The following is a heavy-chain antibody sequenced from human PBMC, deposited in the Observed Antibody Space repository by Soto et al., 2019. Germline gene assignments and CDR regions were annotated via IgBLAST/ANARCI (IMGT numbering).Heavy chain of an antibody. CDR3: ARAVAVAADFDY. Sequence: ASVKVSCKASGYTFTGYAMHWVRQAPGRRLEWMGWINAGNGNTKYSQKFQGRVTITRDTSASTAYMERSSLRSEDTAVYYCARAVAVAADFDYWGQGTLVTVS. J-gene: IGHJ4*02. V-gene: IGHV1-3*01. CDR1: GYTFTGYA. D-gene: IGHD6-19*01. CDR2: INAGNGNT.